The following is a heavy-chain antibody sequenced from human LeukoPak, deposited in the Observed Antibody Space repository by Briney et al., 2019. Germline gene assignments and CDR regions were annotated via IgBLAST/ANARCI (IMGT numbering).Heavy chain of an antibody. CDR3: AKVDGVLPYGYFVY. V-gene: IGHV3-23*01. Sequence: AGGSLRLSCAASGFTFSSYAMSWVRQAPGKGLEWVSAISGSGGSTYYADSVKGRFTISRDNSKNTLYLQMNSLRAEDPAVYYCAKVDGVLPYGYFVYWGRGTLATVSS. CDR2: ISGSGGST. D-gene: IGHD1-14*01. CDR1: GFTFSSYA. J-gene: IGHJ4*02.